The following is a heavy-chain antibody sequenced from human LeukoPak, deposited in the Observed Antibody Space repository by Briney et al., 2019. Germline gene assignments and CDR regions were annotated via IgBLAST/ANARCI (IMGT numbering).Heavy chain of an antibody. V-gene: IGHV4-59*11. CDR2: IYYSGST. Sequence: SETLSLTCTVSGGSLSSHYWSWIRQPPGKGLEGVGYIYYSGSTNYNPSLKSRVTMSVDTSKNQFSLKLSSVTAADTAVYYCASTFDSSGYRYYYYYMDVWGKGTTVTVSS. D-gene: IGHD3-22*01. CDR3: ASTFDSSGYRYYYYYMDV. CDR1: GGSLSSHY. J-gene: IGHJ6*03.